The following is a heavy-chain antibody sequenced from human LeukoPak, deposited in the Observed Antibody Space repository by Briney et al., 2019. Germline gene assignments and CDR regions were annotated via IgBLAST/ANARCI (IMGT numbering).Heavy chain of an antibody. Sequence: VASVKVSCKASGYTFTSYGISWVRQAPGQGLEWMGWISAYNGNTNYAQKLQGRVTMTTDTSTSTAYMELRSLRSDDTAVYYCARFRGVTSWPLFDPWGQGTLVTVSS. J-gene: IGHJ5*02. CDR1: GYTFTSYG. CDR3: ARFRGVTSWPLFDP. D-gene: IGHD2-8*01. CDR2: ISAYNGNT. V-gene: IGHV1-18*01.